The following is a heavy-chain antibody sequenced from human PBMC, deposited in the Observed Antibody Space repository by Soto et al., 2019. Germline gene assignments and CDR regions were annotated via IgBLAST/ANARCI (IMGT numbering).Heavy chain of an antibody. J-gene: IGHJ6*02. CDR1: GFTFSCYT. CDR3: AKTVTLYYYYYGMDV. Sequence: GGSLRLSCTASGFTFSCYTMNWVRQAPGKGLEWVSTLTSSTYYADSVKGRFTISRDNSKNTLYLQMNSLRAEDTAVYYCAKTVTLYYYYYGMDVWGQGTTVTVSS. V-gene: IGHV3-23*01. CDR2: LTSST. D-gene: IGHD4-4*01.